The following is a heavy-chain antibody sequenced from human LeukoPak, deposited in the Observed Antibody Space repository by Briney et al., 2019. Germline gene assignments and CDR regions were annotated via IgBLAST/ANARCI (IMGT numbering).Heavy chain of an antibody. CDR2: IKQDGSEK. CDR1: GFTFSSYW. D-gene: IGHD3-22*01. CDR3: ARESVTRTMIVVVITSGRGDAFDI. V-gene: IGHV3-7*01. Sequence: GGSLRLSCAASGFTFSSYWMNWVRQAPGKGLEWVANIKQDGSEKYYVDSVKGRFTISRDNAQNSLYLQMNSLRAEDTAVYYCARESVTRTMIVVVITSGRGDAFDIWGQGTMVTVSS. J-gene: IGHJ3*02.